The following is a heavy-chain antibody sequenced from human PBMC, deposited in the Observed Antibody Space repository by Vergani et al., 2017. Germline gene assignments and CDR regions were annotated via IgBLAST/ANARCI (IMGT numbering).Heavy chain of an antibody. J-gene: IGHJ4*02. CDR2: ISGSGGST. V-gene: IGHV3-23*01. CDR1: GFTFSSYA. D-gene: IGHD3-22*01. CDR3: AKGDGAYDAIDY. Sequence: EVQLLESGGGLVQPGGSLRLSCAASGFTFSSYAMSWVRQAPGKGLEWVSAISGSGGSTYYADSVKGRITISRDNSKNTLYLQMNSLRAEDTAVYYCAKGDGAYDAIDYWGQGTLVTVSS.